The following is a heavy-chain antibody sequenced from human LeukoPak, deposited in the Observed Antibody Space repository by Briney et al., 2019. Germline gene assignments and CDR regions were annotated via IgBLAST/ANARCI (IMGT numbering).Heavy chain of an antibody. CDR3: AKDRDYYGSGPPRA. CDR1: GFTFSSYA. CDR2: ISGSGGST. D-gene: IGHD3-10*01. J-gene: IGHJ4*02. Sequence: GGSLRLSCTGSGFTFSSYAMSWVRQAPGKGLEWVSAISGSGGSTYYADSVKGRFTISRDNSKNTLYLQMNSLRAEDTAVYYCAKDRDYYGSGPPRAWGQGTLVTVSS. V-gene: IGHV3-23*01.